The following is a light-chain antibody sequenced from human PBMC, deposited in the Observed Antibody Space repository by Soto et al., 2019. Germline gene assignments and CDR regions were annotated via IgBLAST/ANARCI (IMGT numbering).Light chain of an antibody. CDR3: QQYYTTPYT. CDR1: HSLLYNSSHY. J-gene: IGKJ2*01. V-gene: IGKV4-1*01. CDR2: WSS. Sequence: VLTQFPDSLTVSLGERAAIDCKSSHSLLYNSSHYLAWYQQKPGQPPKLLIYWSSTRESGVPARFSGSGSGTNFTLTISGLQAEDAAVYYCQQYYTTPYTFGQGTKLAI.